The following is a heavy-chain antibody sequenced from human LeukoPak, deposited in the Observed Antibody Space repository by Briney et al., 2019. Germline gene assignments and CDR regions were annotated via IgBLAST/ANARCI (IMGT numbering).Heavy chain of an antibody. J-gene: IGHJ4*02. D-gene: IGHD3-9*01. Sequence: SETLSLTCTVSGGSISSYYWSWIRQPAGKGLEWIGRIYTSGSTNYNPSLKSRVTMSVDTSKNQFSLKLSSVTAADTAVYYCARDAPYYDILTGYPSFFDYWGQGTLVTVSS. CDR3: ARDAPYYDILTGYPSFFDY. V-gene: IGHV4-4*07. CDR2: IYTSGST. CDR1: GGSISSYY.